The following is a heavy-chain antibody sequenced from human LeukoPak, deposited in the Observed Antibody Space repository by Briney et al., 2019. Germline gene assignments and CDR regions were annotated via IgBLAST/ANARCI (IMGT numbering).Heavy chain of an antibody. Sequence: QAGRSLRLSCAASGFTFSSYAMHWVRQAPGKGLEWVAVISYDGSNKYYADSVKGRFTISRDNSKNTLYLQMNSLRAEVTAVYYCARGEYDILTGYCDYWGQGTLVTVSS. CDR2: ISYDGSNK. CDR3: ARGEYDILTGYCDY. V-gene: IGHV3-30*04. J-gene: IGHJ4*02. D-gene: IGHD3-9*01. CDR1: GFTFSSYA.